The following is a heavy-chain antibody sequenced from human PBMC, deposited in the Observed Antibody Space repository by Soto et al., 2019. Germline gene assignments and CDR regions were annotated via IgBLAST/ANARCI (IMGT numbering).Heavy chain of an antibody. CDR1: GYTFTGYY. Sequence: ASVKVSCRASGYTFTGYYMHWVRQAPGQGLEWMGWINPNSGGTNYAQKFQGGVTMTRDTSISTAYMELSRLRSDDTAVYYCARDRGAQLNYYYGMDVWGQGTTVTVSS. J-gene: IGHJ6*02. CDR2: INPNSGGT. CDR3: ARDRGAQLNYYYGMDV. D-gene: IGHD2-2*01. V-gene: IGHV1-2*02.